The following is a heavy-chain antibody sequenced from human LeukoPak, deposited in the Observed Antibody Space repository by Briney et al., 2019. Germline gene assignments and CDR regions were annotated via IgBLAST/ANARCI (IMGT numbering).Heavy chain of an antibody. J-gene: IGHJ6*03. CDR1: GGSISSYY. Sequence: PSETLSLTCTISGGSISSYYWSWIRQPPGKGLEWIGYIYTSGSTNYNPSLKSRVTISVDTSKKQFSLKLSSVTAADTAVYYCARLSLERYSSSWYGPPYYYYMDVWGKGTTVTVSS. V-gene: IGHV4-4*09. CDR3: ARLSLERYSSSWYGPPYYYYMDV. D-gene: IGHD6-13*01. CDR2: IYTSGST.